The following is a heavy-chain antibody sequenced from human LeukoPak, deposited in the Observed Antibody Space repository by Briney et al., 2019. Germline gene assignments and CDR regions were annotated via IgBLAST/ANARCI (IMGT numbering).Heavy chain of an antibody. CDR3: AELGITMSGGI. CDR1: GFTFSSYA. CDR2: ISGSGGST. J-gene: IGHJ6*04. D-gene: IGHD3-10*02. Sequence: GGSLRLSCAASGFTFSSYAMSWVRQAPGKGLEWVSAISGSGGSTYYADSVKGRFTISRDNAKNSLYLQMNSLRAEDTAVYYCAELGITMSGGIWGKGTTVTMSS. V-gene: IGHV3-23*01.